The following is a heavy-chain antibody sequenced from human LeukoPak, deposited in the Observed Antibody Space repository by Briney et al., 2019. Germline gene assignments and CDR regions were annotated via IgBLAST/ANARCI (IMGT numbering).Heavy chain of an antibody. Sequence: ASVKVSCKASGYTFTGYYMHWVRQAPGQGLEWMGWINPNSGGTNYAQKFQGRVTMTRDTSISTAYMELSRLRSDDTAVYYCARVEATSIAARIGYFDYWGQGTLDTVSS. D-gene: IGHD6-6*01. CDR3: ARVEATSIAARIGYFDY. CDR1: GYTFTGYY. J-gene: IGHJ4*02. CDR2: INPNSGGT. V-gene: IGHV1-2*02.